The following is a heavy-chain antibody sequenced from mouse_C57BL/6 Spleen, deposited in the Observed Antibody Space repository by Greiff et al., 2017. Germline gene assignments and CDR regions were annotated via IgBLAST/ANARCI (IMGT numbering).Heavy chain of an antibody. CDR3: ARRDYGSSDNAMDY. CDR2: IYPSSGNT. J-gene: IGHJ4*01. CDR1: GYTFTSYG. V-gene: IGHV1-81*01. Sequence: QVQLQQSGAELARPGASVTLSCKASGYTFTSYGISWVKQRTGQGLEWIGVIYPSSGNTYYNEQIKGKATLTADNSSSTAYMELRSLTSEDSAVYFWARRDYGSSDNAMDYWGQGTSVTVSS. D-gene: IGHD1-1*01.